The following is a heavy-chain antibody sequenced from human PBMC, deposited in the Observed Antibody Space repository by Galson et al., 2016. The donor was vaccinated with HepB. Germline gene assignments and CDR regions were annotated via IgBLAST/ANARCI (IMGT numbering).Heavy chain of an antibody. CDR3: ARGHFGMDV. CDR1: GFNFNSFW. CDR2: IDTDGRIT. V-gene: IGHV3-74*01. Sequence: SLRLSCAASGFNFNSFWMHWVRQVPGNGLVWVSRIDTDGRITNYVDPVKGRFTVSRDNAKNSLYLQMNSLRAEDTAIYYCARGHFGMDVWGQGTTVTVSS. J-gene: IGHJ6*02.